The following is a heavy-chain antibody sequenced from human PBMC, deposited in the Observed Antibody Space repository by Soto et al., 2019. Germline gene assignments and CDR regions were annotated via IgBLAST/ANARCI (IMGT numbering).Heavy chain of an antibody. J-gene: IGHJ3*02. V-gene: IGHV4-30-2*01. Sequence: ALSVTCSVSGFSSSSGGYSWSWIRQPRGKGLEWIGYIYHSGSTYYNPSLKSRVTISVDRSKNQFSLKLSSVTAADTAVYYCAMSLRAYCGGDCYSYQSNAFDIWGQGPMVTVSS. CDR2: IYHSGST. CDR3: AMSLRAYCGGDCYSYQSNAFDI. CDR1: GFSSSSGGYS. D-gene: IGHD2-21*02.